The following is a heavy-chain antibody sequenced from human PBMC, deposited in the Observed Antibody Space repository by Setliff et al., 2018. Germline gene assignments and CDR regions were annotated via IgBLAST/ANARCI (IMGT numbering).Heavy chain of an antibody. V-gene: IGHV3-30-3*01. CDR2: ISYDGNNK. Sequence: GGSLRLSCAASGFTFSDYDMHWVRQAPGKGLEWVAVISYDGNNKYYADSVKGRFSISRDNSKDTLYLQMNSLRAEDTAVYYCASRVYGGTCHYYFDYWGQGTLVTVSS. CDR1: GFTFSDYD. CDR3: ASRVYGGTCHYYFDY. D-gene: IGHD2-15*01. J-gene: IGHJ4*02.